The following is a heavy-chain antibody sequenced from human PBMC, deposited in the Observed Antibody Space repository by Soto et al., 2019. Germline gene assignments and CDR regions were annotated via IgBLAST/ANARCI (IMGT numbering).Heavy chain of an antibody. Sequence: QVQLVQSGAEVKKPGASVKVSCKASGYIFNNYAISWVRQAPGQGLEWMGWMNVYNGHTKYAQKVQGRLTMTTDTSTSTAYMELRNLRSDDTAVYYCARDLSCGRFDHWGQGTLVTVSS. J-gene: IGHJ4*02. CDR3: ARDLSCGRFDH. CDR2: MNVYNGHT. V-gene: IGHV1-18*01. CDR1: GYIFNNYA. D-gene: IGHD2-15*01.